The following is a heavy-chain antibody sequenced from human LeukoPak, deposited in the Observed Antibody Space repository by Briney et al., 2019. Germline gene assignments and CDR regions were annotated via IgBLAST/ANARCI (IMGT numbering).Heavy chain of an antibody. Sequence: ASVKDSCKASGDTFSSYAISWVRQAPGQGLEWMGGIIPIFGTANYAQKFQGSVTITADKSTSTAYMELSSLRSEDTAVYYCAILWENGSSSYEYWVEPWGQGTLVTVSS. CDR2: IIPIFGTA. CDR3: AILWENGSSSYEYWVEP. J-gene: IGHJ5*02. CDR1: GDTFSSYA. D-gene: IGHD6-6*01. V-gene: IGHV1-69*06.